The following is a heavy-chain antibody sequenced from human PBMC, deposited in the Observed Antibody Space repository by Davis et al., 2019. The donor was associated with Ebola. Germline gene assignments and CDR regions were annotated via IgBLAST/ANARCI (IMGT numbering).Heavy chain of an antibody. D-gene: IGHD3-3*01. CDR1: GYTLTELS. Sequence: AASVKVSCKVSGYTLTELSMHWVRQAPGKGLEWMGGFDPEDGETIYAQKLQGRVTMTTDTSTSTAYMELRSLRSDDTAVYYCARVAYDFWSGFDYWGQGTLVTVSS. V-gene: IGHV1-24*01. J-gene: IGHJ4*02. CDR2: FDPEDGET. CDR3: ARVAYDFWSGFDY.